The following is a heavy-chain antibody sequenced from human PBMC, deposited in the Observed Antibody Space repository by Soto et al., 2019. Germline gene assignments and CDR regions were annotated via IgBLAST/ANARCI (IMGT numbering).Heavy chain of an antibody. J-gene: IGHJ4*02. CDR1: EISFSSYA. Sequence: PGGSRRLSVAASEISFSSYAMSWVRKSPGKGLEWVSSISDGGGSTKYAASLRGRFTIARDRSKNTVYLHMISLRVEDSDLYYCARGLTTSYQGSRIFDVWGRGTMVTVSS. V-gene: IGHV3-23*01. CDR3: ARGLTTSYQGSRIFDV. D-gene: IGHD3-10*01. CDR2: ISDGGGST.